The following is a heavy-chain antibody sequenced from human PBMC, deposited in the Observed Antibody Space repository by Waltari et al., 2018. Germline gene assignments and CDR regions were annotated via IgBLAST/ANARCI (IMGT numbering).Heavy chain of an antibody. CDR1: GGSISDSY. V-gene: IGHV4-4*07. CDR3: AGGGGGTYWYFDL. CDR2: ISGSRGST. D-gene: IGHD1-26*01. J-gene: IGHJ2*01. Sequence: QLQLQESGPGLVKPSETLSLTCAVSGGSISDSYCSWIRQPPGKGLEWIGRISGSRGSTHHNPPLKSRVTISSDTSKNQFPLNLNSVTVADTAVYFCAGGGGGTYWYFDLWGPGTPITISS.